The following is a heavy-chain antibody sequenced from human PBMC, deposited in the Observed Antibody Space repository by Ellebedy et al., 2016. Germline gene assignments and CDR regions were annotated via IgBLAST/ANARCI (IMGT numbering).Heavy chain of an antibody. V-gene: IGHV3-74*01. J-gene: IGHJ4*02. Sequence: GGSLRLSCVVSGFSVSSNYLSWVRQAPGKGLVWVSRVNSDGSTTNYADSVKGRFTISRDNTKNAVYLQMNSLRAEDTAVYYCVRGGQLDCWGQGTLVTVSS. D-gene: IGHD1-1*01. CDR2: VNSDGSTT. CDR1: GFSVSSNY. CDR3: VRGGQLDC.